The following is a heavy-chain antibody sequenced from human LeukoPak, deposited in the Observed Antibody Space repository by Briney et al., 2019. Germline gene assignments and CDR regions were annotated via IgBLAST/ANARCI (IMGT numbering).Heavy chain of an antibody. Sequence: GGSLRLSCAASGFTFDDYAMRWVRQAPGKGLEWVSGISWNSGSIGYADSVKGRFTISRDNAKNSLYLQMNSLRAEDTALYYCAKDYGDYGAFDIWGQGTMVTVSS. J-gene: IGHJ3*02. CDR1: GFTFDDYA. CDR2: ISWNSGSI. V-gene: IGHV3-9*01. CDR3: AKDYGDYGAFDI. D-gene: IGHD4-17*01.